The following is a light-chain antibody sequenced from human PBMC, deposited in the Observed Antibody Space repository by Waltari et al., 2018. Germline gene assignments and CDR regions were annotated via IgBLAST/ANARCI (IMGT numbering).Light chain of an antibody. V-gene: IGKV3-20*01. CDR3: QMYVRLPVT. Sequence: EIVLTQSPGTLALSPGARATLSCRASQSVGRALAWYQQKPGQAPRLLIYDASSRATGISDKFSGSGSGTDFSLTISRVEPEDFAVYFCQMYVRLPVTFDQGTKVEVK. J-gene: IGKJ1*01. CDR1: QSVGRA. CDR2: DAS.